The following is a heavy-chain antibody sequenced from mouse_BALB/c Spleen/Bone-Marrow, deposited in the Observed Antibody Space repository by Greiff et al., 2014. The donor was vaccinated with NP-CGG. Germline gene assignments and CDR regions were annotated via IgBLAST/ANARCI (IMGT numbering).Heavy chain of an antibody. Sequence: VQLQQSGAELVKPGASVKLSCTASGFNVKDTYMQWVKQRPEQGLEWIGRIDPANGNTQYDPTFQGKATITTDTSSNTAYLQLSSLTSVDTAVYYCTREGDYYGSDALDYWGQGTSVTVSS. CDR3: TREGDYYGSDALDY. V-gene: IGHV14-3*02. CDR2: IDPANGNT. CDR1: GFNVKDTY. D-gene: IGHD1-2*01. J-gene: IGHJ4*01.